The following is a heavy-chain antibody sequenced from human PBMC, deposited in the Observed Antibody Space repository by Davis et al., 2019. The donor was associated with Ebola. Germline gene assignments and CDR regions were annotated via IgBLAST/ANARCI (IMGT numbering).Heavy chain of an antibody. CDR2: IYSGGST. Sequence: GGSLRLSCAASGFTVSSNYMSWVRQAPGKGLEWVSVIYSGGSTYYADSVKGRFTISRDNSKNTLYLQMNSLRAEDTAVYYCATGVATTIDYYYYGMDVWGKGTTVTVSS. V-gene: IGHV3-53*01. CDR1: GFTVSSNY. CDR3: ATGVATTIDYYYYGMDV. J-gene: IGHJ6*04. D-gene: IGHD5-12*01.